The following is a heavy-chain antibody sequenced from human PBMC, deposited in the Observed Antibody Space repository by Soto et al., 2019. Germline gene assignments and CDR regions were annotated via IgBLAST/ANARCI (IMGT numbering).Heavy chain of an antibody. CDR2: IIPIFGTA. CDR3: ARDSSSPNNWFDP. D-gene: IGHD6-6*01. J-gene: IGHJ5*02. Sequence: GASVKVSCKASGGTFSSYAISWVRQAPGQGLEWMGGIIPIFGTANYAQKFQGRVTITADESTSTAYMELSSLRSEDTAVYYCARDSSSPNNWFDPWGQGTLVTVSS. V-gene: IGHV1-69*13. CDR1: GGTFSSYA.